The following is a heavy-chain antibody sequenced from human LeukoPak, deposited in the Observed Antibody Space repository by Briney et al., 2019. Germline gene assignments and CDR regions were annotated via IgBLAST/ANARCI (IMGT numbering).Heavy chain of an antibody. Sequence: GGSLRLSCAASGFTFSSYWMSWVRQAPGKGLEWVANIKQDGSEKYYVDSVKGRFTISRDNAKNSLYLQMNSLRAEDTAVYYCARVVVVPAAITPGGLDYWGQGTLVTVSS. V-gene: IGHV3-7*01. CDR3: ARVVVVPAAITPGGLDY. CDR2: IKQDGSEK. J-gene: IGHJ4*02. D-gene: IGHD2-2*01. CDR1: GFTFSSYW.